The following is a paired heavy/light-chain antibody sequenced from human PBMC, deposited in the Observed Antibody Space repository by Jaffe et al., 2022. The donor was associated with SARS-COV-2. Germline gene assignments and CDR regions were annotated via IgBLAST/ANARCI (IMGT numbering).Light chain of an antibody. J-gene: IGKJ4*01. CDR1: QSLTSW. V-gene: IGKV1-5*03. CDR3: QQYNSPLT. Sequence: DIQMTQSPSTLSASVGDRVAITCRASQSLTSWLAWYQQKPGKAPKLLIYKASTLESGVPSRFSGSGSGTEFTLTINNLQPDDIATYYCQQYNSPLTFGGGTKVEI. CDR2: KAS.
Heavy chain of an antibody. CDR3: ARHVCGGGSCRTWSYYYYMDV. Sequence: QVQLQESGPGLVKPSETLSLTCTVSGGSISSTDYYWGWIRQPPGKGLEWIGSSYYTGNTYYNPSLKSRVTISVDTSENRFSLKLTSVTAADTAVYFCARHVCGGGSCRTWSYYYYMDVWGKGTTVTVSS. D-gene: IGHD2-15*01. CDR1: GGSISSTDYY. V-gene: IGHV4-39*01. J-gene: IGHJ6*03. CDR2: SYYTGNT.